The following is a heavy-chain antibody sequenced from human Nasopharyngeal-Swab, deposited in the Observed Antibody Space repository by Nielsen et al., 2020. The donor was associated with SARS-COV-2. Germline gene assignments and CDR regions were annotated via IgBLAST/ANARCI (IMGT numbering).Heavy chain of an antibody. J-gene: IGHJ4*02. CDR3: ARGGFIAAAGTRGAVDY. Sequence: ASVKVSCKASGYTFTSYYMHWVRQAPGQGLEWMGIINPSGGSTSYTQKFQGRVTMTRDTSTSTVYMELSSLRSEDTAVYYCARGGFIAAAGTRGAVDYWGQGTLVTVSS. CDR2: INPSGGST. V-gene: IGHV1-46*01. CDR1: GYTFTSYY. D-gene: IGHD6-13*01.